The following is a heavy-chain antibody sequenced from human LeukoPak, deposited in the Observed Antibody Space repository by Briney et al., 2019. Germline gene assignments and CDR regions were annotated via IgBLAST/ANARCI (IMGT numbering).Heavy chain of an antibody. Sequence: GGSLRLSCAASGFSFTGYGMNWVRQAPGKGLEWISYIGSSGSAGNNIYYAVSVKGRFTISRDNAKDSLFLQMNSLRDADTAVYYCARAPTPYFTYYMDVWAKGPRSPSP. CDR2: IGSSGSAGNNI. D-gene: IGHD2-21*01. J-gene: IGHJ6*03. V-gene: IGHV3-48*02. CDR3: ARAPTPYFTYYMDV. CDR1: GFSFTGYG.